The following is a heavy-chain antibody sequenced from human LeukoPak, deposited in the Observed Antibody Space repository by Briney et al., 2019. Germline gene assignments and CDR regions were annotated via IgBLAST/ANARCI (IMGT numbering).Heavy chain of an antibody. CDR3: AKTGGGMVRREGANWFDP. D-gene: IGHD3-10*01. J-gene: IGHJ5*02. Sequence: PGGSLRRACAASGFTFSSYGMHWVRQAPGKGLEWVAFIRYDGSNKYYADSVKGRFTISRDNSKNTLYLQMNGLRAEDTAVYYCAKTGGGMVRREGANWFDPWGQGTLVTVSS. CDR1: GFTFSSYG. V-gene: IGHV3-30*02. CDR2: IRYDGSNK.